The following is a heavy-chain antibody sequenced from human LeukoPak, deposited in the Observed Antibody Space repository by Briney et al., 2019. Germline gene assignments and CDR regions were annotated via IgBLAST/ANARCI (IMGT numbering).Heavy chain of an antibody. CDR2: ISSSSSYI. V-gene: IGHV3-21*01. J-gene: IGHJ5*02. CDR1: GFTFSSYS. D-gene: IGHD2-21*02. Sequence: PGGSLRLSCAASGFTFSSYSMNWVRQAPGKGLEWVSSISSSSSYIYYADSVKGRFTISRDNAKNSLYLQMNSLRAEDTAVYYCARDRVQVTATFWFDPWGQGTLVTVSS. CDR3: ARDRVQVTATFWFDP.